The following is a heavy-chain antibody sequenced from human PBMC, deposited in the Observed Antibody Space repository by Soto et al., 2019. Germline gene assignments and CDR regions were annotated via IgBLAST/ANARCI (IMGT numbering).Heavy chain of an antibody. Sequence: QVQLLQSGTEVKKPGSSAKVSCRASGGNFNTYTISWVRQAPGQGLEWLGRIIPILDIASYAQKFQGRVNITADKSTNTVYMELSSLRSEDTAVYFCARSLGLCTGSGCRDYWGQGILVSVSP. V-gene: IGHV1-69*02. CDR3: ARSLGLCTGSGCRDY. J-gene: IGHJ4*02. D-gene: IGHD2-8*02. CDR1: GGNFNTYT. CDR2: IIPILDIA.